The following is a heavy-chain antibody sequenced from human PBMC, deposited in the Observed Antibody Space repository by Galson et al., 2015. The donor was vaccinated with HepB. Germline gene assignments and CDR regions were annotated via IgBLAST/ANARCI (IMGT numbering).Heavy chain of an antibody. CDR2: INTNTGNP. CDR1: GYTFSNYA. V-gene: IGHV7-4-1*02. J-gene: IGHJ3*02. D-gene: IGHD2-15*01. CDR3: ARETTHSVVRGRNAFDI. Sequence: SVKVSCKASGYTFSNYAINWVRQAPGQGLEWMGWINTNTGNPTYAQGFTGRFVFSLDTSVSTAYLQISSLKTEDTAVYYCARETTHSVVRGRNAFDIWGQGTMVTVSS.